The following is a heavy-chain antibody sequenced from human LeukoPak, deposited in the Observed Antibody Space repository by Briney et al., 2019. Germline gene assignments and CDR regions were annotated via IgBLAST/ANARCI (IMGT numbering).Heavy chain of an antibody. Sequence: PSRTLSLTCTVSGGSISSGSYYWGWIRQPPGKGLEWIGSIYYSGSTYYNPSLKSRVTISVDTSKNQFSLKLSSVTAADTAVYYCARRYGSGSYYNNGPPFFDYWGQGTLVTVSS. D-gene: IGHD3-10*01. CDR1: GGSISSGSYY. CDR3: ARRYGSGSYYNNGPPFFDY. J-gene: IGHJ4*02. V-gene: IGHV4-39*01. CDR2: IYYSGST.